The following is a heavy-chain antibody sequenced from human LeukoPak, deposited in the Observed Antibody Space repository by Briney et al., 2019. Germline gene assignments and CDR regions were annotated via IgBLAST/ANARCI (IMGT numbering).Heavy chain of an antibody. V-gene: IGHV1-2*02. Sequence: ASVKVSCKASGYTFTGYYMHWVRQAPGQGLEWMGWINPNSGGTNYAQKFQGRVTMTRDTSISTAYMELSRLRSDDTAVYYCARATRTRGIAVAGTEYWGQGTLVTVSS. CDR3: ARATRTRGIAVAGTEY. J-gene: IGHJ4*02. D-gene: IGHD6-19*01. CDR1: GYTFTGYY. CDR2: INPNSGGT.